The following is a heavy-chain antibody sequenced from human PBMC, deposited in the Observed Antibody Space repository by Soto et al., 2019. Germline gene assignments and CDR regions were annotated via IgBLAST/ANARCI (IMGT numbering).Heavy chain of an antibody. CDR1: GDSVSIYSGA. D-gene: IGHD5-12*01. CDR2: TYYRSKWYY. J-gene: IGHJ4*02. V-gene: IGHV6-1*01. Sequence: AQTLSLTCGISGDSVSIYSGAWNWIRQSPSRGLEWLGRTYYRSKWYYDYAESVKSRIIISVDTSKNQFSLQLNSVTPEDAAVYYCANDPRYSLDYRGQRTPVTVSS. CDR3: ANDPRYSLDY.